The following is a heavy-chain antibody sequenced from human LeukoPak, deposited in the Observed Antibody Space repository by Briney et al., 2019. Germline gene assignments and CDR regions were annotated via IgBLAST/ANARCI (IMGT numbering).Heavy chain of an antibody. CDR3: RTTSPGRIGGMDV. D-gene: IGHD2-21*01. CDR2: IKSQIHGGTT. V-gene: IGHV3-15*01. CDR1: GFIVTNAW. J-gene: IGHJ6*04. Sequence: PGGSLRLSCAPSGFIVTNAWMSWVRQAPGKGLEWVARIKSQIHGGTTDYASPVKGRFSISRDESRNTLYLQMNNLKTEDTGLYYCRTTSPGRIGGMDVWGKGTTVTVSA.